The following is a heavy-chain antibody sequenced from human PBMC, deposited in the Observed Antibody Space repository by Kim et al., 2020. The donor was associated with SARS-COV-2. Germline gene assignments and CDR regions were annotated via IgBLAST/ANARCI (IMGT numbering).Heavy chain of an antibody. D-gene: IGHD1-20*01. Sequence: SNPSLSSRVTISVHTSNNQFSLELNSVTAADTAVYYCARSETGIASDFDYWGQGTLVTVSS. V-gene: IGHV4-39*07. J-gene: IGHJ4*02. CDR3: ARSETGIASDFDY.